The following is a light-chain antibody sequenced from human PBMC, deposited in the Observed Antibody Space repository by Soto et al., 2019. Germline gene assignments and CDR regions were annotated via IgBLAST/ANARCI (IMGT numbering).Light chain of an antibody. Sequence: QSALTQPRSVSGSPGHSVTISCTGTSSDVGGYNYVSWYQQHPGKAPKLMIYDVSKRPSGVPDRFSGSKSGNTASLTISGLQAEDEADYCCCSYAGSYTYVFGPGTKVTVL. CDR3: CSYAGSYTYV. V-gene: IGLV2-11*01. J-gene: IGLJ1*01. CDR2: DVS. CDR1: SSDVGGYNY.